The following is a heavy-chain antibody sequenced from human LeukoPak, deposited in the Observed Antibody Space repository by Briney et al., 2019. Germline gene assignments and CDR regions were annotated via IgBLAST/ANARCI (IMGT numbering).Heavy chain of an antibody. CDR3: AKDAHWSADH. CDR2: IRSDENYK. J-gene: IGHJ5*02. D-gene: IGHD3-3*01. CDR1: GFTFSSYG. V-gene: IGHV3-30*02. Sequence: GGSLRLSCAASGFTFSSYGIHWVRQAPGKGLEWVAHIRSDENYKHYADSVKGRFTISRDNSKNTVYVQMNSLRPEDTAVYYCAKDAHWSADHWGQGTLVTVSS.